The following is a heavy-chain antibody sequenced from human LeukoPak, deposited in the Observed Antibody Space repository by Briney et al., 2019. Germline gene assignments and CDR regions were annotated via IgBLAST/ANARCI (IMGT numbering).Heavy chain of an antibody. CDR3: ARADSYSWYGS. Sequence: GGSLRLSCAASGFTFSRYWMSWLRQAPGKGLEWVANIKQDESEKYYVDSVEGRFTISRDNAENSLSLQMNSLRAEDTAVYYCARADSYSWYGSWGQGTLVTVSS. J-gene: IGHJ4*02. CDR2: IKQDESEK. CDR1: GFTFSRYW. V-gene: IGHV3-7*01. D-gene: IGHD6-13*01.